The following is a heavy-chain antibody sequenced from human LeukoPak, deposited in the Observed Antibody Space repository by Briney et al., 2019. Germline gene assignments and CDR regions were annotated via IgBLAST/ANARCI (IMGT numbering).Heavy chain of an antibody. CDR2: ISSSSSYI. CDR3: ARVDIVVSTDYYYYGMDV. Sequence: PGGSLRLSCAASGFTFSSYSMNWVRQAPGKGLEWVSSISSSSSYIYYADSVKGRFTISRDNAKNSLYLQMNSLRAEDTAVYYCARVDIVVSTDYYYYGMDVWGQGTTVTVSS. CDR1: GFTFSSYS. J-gene: IGHJ6*02. V-gene: IGHV3-21*01. D-gene: IGHD2-15*01.